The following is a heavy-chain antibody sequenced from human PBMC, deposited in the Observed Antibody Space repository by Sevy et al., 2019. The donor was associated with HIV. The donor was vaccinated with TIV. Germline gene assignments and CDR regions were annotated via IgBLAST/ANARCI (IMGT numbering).Heavy chain of an antibody. J-gene: IGHJ4*02. Sequence: GGSLRLSCAASGFTFSSYAMHWVRQAPGKGLEWVAVISYDGSNKYYAHSVKGRFTISRDNSKNTLYLQMNSLRAEDTAVYYCAREQGYYGSGSIDYWGQGTLVTVSS. CDR1: GFTFSSYA. CDR2: ISYDGSNK. D-gene: IGHD3-10*01. CDR3: AREQGYYGSGSIDY. V-gene: IGHV3-30-3*01.